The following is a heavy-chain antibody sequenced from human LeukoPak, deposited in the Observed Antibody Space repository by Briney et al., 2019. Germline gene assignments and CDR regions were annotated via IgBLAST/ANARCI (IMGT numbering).Heavy chain of an antibody. CDR3: ARYEGIQLWFRPTNYFDY. V-gene: IGHV4-34*01. D-gene: IGHD5-18*01. CDR2: INHSGST. Sequence: SETMSLTCAVDGGSFSGYYWSWIRQPPGKGLEWIGEINHSGSTNYNPSLKSRVTISVDTSKNQFSLKLSSVTAADTAVYYCARYEGIQLWFRPTNYFDYWGQGTLVTVSS. J-gene: IGHJ4*02. CDR1: GGSFSGYY.